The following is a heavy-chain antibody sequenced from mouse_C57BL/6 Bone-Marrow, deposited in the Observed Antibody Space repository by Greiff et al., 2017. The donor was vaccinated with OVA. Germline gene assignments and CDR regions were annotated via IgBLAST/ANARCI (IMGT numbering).Heavy chain of an antibody. CDR2: ISSGGSYT. CDR3: ARREFPWFAY. V-gene: IGHV5-6*02. CDR1: GFTFSSYG. Sequence: EVKLMESGGDLVKPGGSLKLSCAASGFTFSSYGMSWVRQTPDKRLEWVATISSGGSYTYYPDSVKGRFTISRDNAKNTLYLQMSSLKSEDTAMYYCARREFPWFAYWGQGTLVTVSA. J-gene: IGHJ3*01.